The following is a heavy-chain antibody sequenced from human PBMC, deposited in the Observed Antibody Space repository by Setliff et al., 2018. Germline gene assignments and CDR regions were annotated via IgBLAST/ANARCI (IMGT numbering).Heavy chain of an antibody. J-gene: IGHJ6*03. D-gene: IGHD2-2*01. V-gene: IGHV7-4-1*02. Sequence: ASVKVSCKASGYTITNLALNWVRQAPGQGPEWMGWINTNSGNPTYAQGFTGRFVFSLDTSVSTAYLQISSLKAGDTAIYYCARSSISCYYACNYNYMDVWGKGTTVTVSS. CDR1: GYTITNLA. CDR2: INTNSGNP. CDR3: ARSSISCYYACNYNYMDV.